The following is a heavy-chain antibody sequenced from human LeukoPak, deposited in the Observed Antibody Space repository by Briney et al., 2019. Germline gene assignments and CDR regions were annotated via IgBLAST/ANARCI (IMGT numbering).Heavy chain of an antibody. V-gene: IGHV4-39*01. J-gene: IGHJ3*02. CDR2: IYYSGST. Sequence: KPSETLSLTCTVSGGSISSSSYYWGWIRQPPGKGLEWIGSIYYSGSTYYNPSLRSRVTISVDTSKNQFSLKLSSVTAADTAVYYCASSAVVVPAAGWAFDIWGQGTMVTVSS. CDR1: GGSISSSSYY. CDR3: ASSAVVVPAAGWAFDI. D-gene: IGHD2-2*01.